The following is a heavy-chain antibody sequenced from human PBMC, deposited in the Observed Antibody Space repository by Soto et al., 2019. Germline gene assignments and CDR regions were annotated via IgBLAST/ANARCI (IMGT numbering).Heavy chain of an antibody. CDR1: GGSISSSSFH. Sequence: SETLSLTCTVSGGSISSSSFHWGWIRQPPRKGQERIGSIYYSGSTYYSPSLKSRVTISVDTSKNQFSLKLSSVTAADTAVYYCARRERAAGTDWWFDPWGQGTLVTVSS. CDR2: IYYSGST. D-gene: IGHD6-13*01. J-gene: IGHJ5*02. V-gene: IGHV4-39*01. CDR3: ARRERAAGTDWWFDP.